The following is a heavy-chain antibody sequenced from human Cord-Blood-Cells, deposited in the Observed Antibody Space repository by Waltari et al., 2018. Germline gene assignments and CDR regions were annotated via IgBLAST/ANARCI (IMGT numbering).Heavy chain of an antibody. CDR3: ARIRTPSIAVYGMDV. CDR1: GFTFSSYW. CDR2: IKQDGSEK. V-gene: IGHV3-7*01. J-gene: IGHJ6*02. D-gene: IGHD6-19*01. Sequence: EVQLVESGGGLVQPGGSLRLSCAASGFTFSSYWLSWARQAPGKGLEWVANIKQDGSEKYYVDSVKGRFTISRDNAKNSLYLQMNSLRAEDTAVYYCARIRTPSIAVYGMDVWGQGTTVTVSS.